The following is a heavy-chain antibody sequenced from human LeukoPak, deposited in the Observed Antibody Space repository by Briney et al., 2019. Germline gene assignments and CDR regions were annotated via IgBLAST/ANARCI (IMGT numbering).Heavy chain of an antibody. V-gene: IGHV4-4*07. D-gene: IGHD6-6*01. CDR1: GGSISSYY. Sequence: SETLSLTCTVSGGSISSYYWSWIRHPPGKGLEWIGRIYTSGSTNYHPSLKSRVTMSVDTSKNQFSLKLSSVTAADTAVYYCARDKYSSSARVRGDHYYYMDVWGKGTTVTVSS. J-gene: IGHJ6*03. CDR2: IYTSGST. CDR3: ARDKYSSSARVRGDHYYYMDV.